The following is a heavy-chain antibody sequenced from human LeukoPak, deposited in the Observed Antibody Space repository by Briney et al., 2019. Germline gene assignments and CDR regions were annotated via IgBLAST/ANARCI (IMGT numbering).Heavy chain of an antibody. Sequence: GGSLRLACAASGFTFSSYAMSWVRQAPGKGLEWVSAISGSGGSTYYADSVKGRFTISRDNSKNTLYLQMNSLRAEDTAVYYCAKDLSGWYEAGDYWGQGTLVTVSS. D-gene: IGHD6-19*01. V-gene: IGHV3-23*01. J-gene: IGHJ4*02. CDR1: GFTFSSYA. CDR2: ISGSGGST. CDR3: AKDLSGWYEAGDY.